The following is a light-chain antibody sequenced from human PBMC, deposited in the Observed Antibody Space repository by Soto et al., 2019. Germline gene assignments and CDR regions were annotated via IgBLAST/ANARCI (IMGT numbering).Light chain of an antibody. CDR3: HQYGSSLIT. J-gene: IGKJ5*01. CDR2: GAS. V-gene: IGKV3-20*01. Sequence: EIVLTQSPGTLSLSPGERATLSCRASQSVSSNHLAWYQQKPGQAPRLLIYGASSRATGIPDRFSGSGSGTDFTPNISRLEPEDCAVYYCHQYGSSLITFGQGTRLEIK. CDR1: QSVSSNH.